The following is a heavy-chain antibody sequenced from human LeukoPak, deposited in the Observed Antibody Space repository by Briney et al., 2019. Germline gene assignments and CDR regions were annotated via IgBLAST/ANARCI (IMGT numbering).Heavy chain of an antibody. CDR3: ASGSSRWYVIDY. V-gene: IGHV3-21*01. CDR2: ISSSTRYI. D-gene: IGHD6-13*01. J-gene: IGHJ4*02. CDR1: GFTFRSFT. Sequence: TGGSLRLSCAASGFTFRSFTMNWVRQAPGKGLEWVSSISSSTRYIYYADSVKGRFTISRDNAKNSVFLQMNSLRIEDTAVYYCASGSSRWYVIDYWGQGTLVTVSS.